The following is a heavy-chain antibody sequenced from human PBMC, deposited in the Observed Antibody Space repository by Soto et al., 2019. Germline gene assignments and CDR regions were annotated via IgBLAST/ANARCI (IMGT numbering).Heavy chain of an antibody. CDR1: GFTFSNYI. CDR2: ILHDGNNK. D-gene: IGHD3-16*02. Sequence: GGSLRLSCAASGFTFSNYIMHWVRQAPGKGLEWVAIILHDGNNKYYADSVKGRFTISRDNSKNTLYLQMNSLRTEDTAIYYCARDDEGGSYCDIGYWGQGTLVTVSS. J-gene: IGHJ4*02. V-gene: IGHV3-30-3*01. CDR3: ARDDEGGSYCDIGY.